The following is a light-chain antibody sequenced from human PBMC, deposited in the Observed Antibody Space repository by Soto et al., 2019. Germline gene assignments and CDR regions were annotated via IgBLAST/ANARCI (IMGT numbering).Light chain of an antibody. CDR2: GAS. J-gene: IGKJ5*01. V-gene: IGKV3D-15*01. CDR1: QSVGSN. CDR3: QQYDNWPPT. Sequence: EVVMTQSPATLSVSPGERATLSCRASQSVGSNLAWYQQKPGQAPRLLIYGASTRATGIPARFSGSGSGTEFTLTINSLQSEDFVVYYCQQYDNWPPTFGQGTRLEI.